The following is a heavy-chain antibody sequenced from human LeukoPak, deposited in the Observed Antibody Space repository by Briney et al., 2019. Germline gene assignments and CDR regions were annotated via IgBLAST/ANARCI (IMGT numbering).Heavy chain of an antibody. V-gene: IGHV1-2*02. J-gene: IGHJ4*02. Sequence: GASVKVSCKASGYTFTGYYMHWVRQAPGQGLEWMGWINPNSGGTNYAQKFQGRVTMTRDTSISTAYMELSRLRSDDTAVYYCARTYSGRSYYFDCWGQGTLVTVSS. D-gene: IGHD1-26*01. CDR2: INPNSGGT. CDR1: GYTFTGYY. CDR3: ARTYSGRSYYFDC.